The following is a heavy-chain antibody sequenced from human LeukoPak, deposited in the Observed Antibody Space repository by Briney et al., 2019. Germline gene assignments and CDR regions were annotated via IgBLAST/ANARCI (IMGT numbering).Heavy chain of an antibody. CDR2: INPNSGGT. Sequence: ASVKVSCKASGYTFTGYYMHWVRQAPGQGLEWMGWINPNSGGTNYVQKFQGRVTMTRDTSISTAYMELSRLRSDDTAVYYCATGIVVVPAAMMPFDYWGQGTLVTVSS. CDR1: GYTFTGYY. CDR3: ATGIVVVPAAMMPFDY. D-gene: IGHD2-2*01. J-gene: IGHJ4*02. V-gene: IGHV1-2*02.